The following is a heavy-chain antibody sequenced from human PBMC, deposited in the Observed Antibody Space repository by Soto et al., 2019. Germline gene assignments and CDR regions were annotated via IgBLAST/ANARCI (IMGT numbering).Heavy chain of an antibody. CDR1: GGSISSGGYS. V-gene: IGHV4-30-2*01. CDR3: ARTVRLYYDILTGYPYYFDY. Sequence: TLSLTCAVSGGSISSGGYSWSWIRRPPGKGLEWIGYIYHSGSTYYNPSLKSRVTISVDRSKNQFSLKLSSVTAADTAVYYCARTVRLYYDILTGYPYYFDYWGQGTLVTVSS. D-gene: IGHD3-9*01. CDR2: IYHSGST. J-gene: IGHJ4*02.